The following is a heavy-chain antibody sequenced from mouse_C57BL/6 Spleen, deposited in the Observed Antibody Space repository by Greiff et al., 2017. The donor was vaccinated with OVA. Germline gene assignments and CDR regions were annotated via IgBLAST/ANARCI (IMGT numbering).Heavy chain of an antibody. Sequence: VMVVESGAELVKPGASVKISCKASGYAFSSYWMNWVKQRPGKGLEWIGQIYPGGGDTNYNGKFKGKATLTADKSSSTAYMQLSSLTSEDSAVYFCARWAAQATVDYWGQGTTLTVSS. CDR1: GYAFSSYW. D-gene: IGHD3-2*02. CDR2: IYPGGGDT. CDR3: ARWAAQATVDY. V-gene: IGHV1-80*01. J-gene: IGHJ2*01.